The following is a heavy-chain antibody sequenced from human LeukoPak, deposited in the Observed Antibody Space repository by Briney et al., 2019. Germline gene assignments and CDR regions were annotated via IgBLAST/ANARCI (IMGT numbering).Heavy chain of an antibody. CDR3: ARDPTEVTGLGLDY. CDR2: INPDRGDT. Sequence: GASVKVSCKAFGYTFTDYHVHWVRQAPGQGLEWMGCINPDRGDTNYAQMFQGRVTMTRDTSTSTAYMELKSLRSDDTAVYYCARDPTEVTGLGLDYWGQGTLVTVSS. CDR1: GYTFTDYH. J-gene: IGHJ4*02. V-gene: IGHV1-2*02. D-gene: IGHD3-9*01.